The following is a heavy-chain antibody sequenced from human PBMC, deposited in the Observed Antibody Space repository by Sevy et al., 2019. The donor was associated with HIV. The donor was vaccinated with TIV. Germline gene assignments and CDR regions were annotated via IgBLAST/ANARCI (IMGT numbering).Heavy chain of an antibody. CDR3: ARETYDYYYYYMDD. V-gene: IGHV3-74*01. D-gene: IGHD3-16*01. J-gene: IGHJ6*03. CDR1: GFTFSSYW. CDR2: INSDGSST. Sequence: GGSLRLSCAASGFTFSSYWMHWVRQAPGKGLVWVSRINSDGSSTSYADSVKGRFTISRDNAKNTLYLQMNSLRAEDTAVYYCARETYDYYYYYMDDWGKGTTVTVSS.